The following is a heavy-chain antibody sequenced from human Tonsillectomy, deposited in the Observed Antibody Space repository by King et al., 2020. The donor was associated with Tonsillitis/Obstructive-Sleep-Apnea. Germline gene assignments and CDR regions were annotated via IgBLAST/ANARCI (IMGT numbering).Heavy chain of an antibody. CDR2: IKSDGSST. CDR1: GFSISNYW. Sequence: VQLVESGGGLVQPGGSLRLSCAASGFSISNYWMYWVRQDPGKGLVWVSRIKSDGSSTTYAESVKGRFTISRDNAKNKLSLQMISLRAADTAVYYCARGGPKGSTDYWGQGTLVTVSS. D-gene: IGHD2-15*01. J-gene: IGHJ4*02. CDR3: ARGGPKGSTDY. V-gene: IGHV3-74*01.